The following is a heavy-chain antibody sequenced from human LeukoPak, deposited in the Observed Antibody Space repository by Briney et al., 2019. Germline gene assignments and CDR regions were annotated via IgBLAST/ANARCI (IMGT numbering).Heavy chain of an antibody. CDR3: ARNAILGVAPSIGDVSVSAFDI. CDR2: IYPGDSDT. D-gene: IGHD3-3*01. J-gene: IGHJ3*02. V-gene: IGHV5-51*01. CDR1: GYSFTSYW. Sequence: GESLKISCKGSGYSFTSYWIGWVRQMPGKGLEWMGIIYPGDSDTRYSPSFQGQVTISADKSISTAYLQWSSLKASDTAMYYCARNAILGVAPSIGDVSVSAFDIWGQGTMVTVSS.